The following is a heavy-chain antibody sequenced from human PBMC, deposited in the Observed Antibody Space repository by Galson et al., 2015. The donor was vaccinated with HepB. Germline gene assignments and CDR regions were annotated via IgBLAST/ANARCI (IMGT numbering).Heavy chain of an antibody. CDR3: ARENTYCSGGSCHSPTFDY. CDR2: IKSSDEST. Sequence: SVKVSCKAAGYSFTSYYIHWVRQAPGQGLEWMGIIKSSDESTGYAQKFQGRLTMTRDTSTSTVYMELSSLRSDDTAVYYCARENTYCSGGSCHSPTFDYWGQGTLVTVSS. J-gene: IGHJ4*02. V-gene: IGHV1-46*01. CDR1: GYSFTSYY. D-gene: IGHD2-15*01.